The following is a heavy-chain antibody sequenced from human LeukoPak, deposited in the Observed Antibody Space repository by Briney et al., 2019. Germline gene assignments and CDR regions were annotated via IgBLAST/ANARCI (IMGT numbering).Heavy chain of an antibody. V-gene: IGHV4-4*02. J-gene: IGHJ4*02. CDR3: SRENGAFSPFGY. CDR1: GGSISNTNW. CDR2: ISLTGLT. D-gene: IGHD2-8*01. Sequence: SGTLSLTCGVSGGSISNTNWWSWVRQPPGQGLEWIGEISLTGLTHYTPSLESRVTVSLDKSKNQLSLNLTSVTAADTAVYYCSRENGAFSPFGYWGQGTLVTVLS.